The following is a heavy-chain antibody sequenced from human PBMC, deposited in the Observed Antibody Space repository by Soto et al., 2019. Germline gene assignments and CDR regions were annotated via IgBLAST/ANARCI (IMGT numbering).Heavy chain of an antibody. J-gene: IGHJ5*02. CDR2: IYYSGST. D-gene: IGHD2-2*01. CDR3: ARGHLRLVPADRANWFDP. CDR1: GGSISSGDYY. V-gene: IGHV4-30-4*01. Sequence: SETLSLTCTVSGGSISSGDYYWSWIRQPPGKGLEWIGYIYYSGSTYYNPSLKSRVTISVDTSKNQFSLKLSSVTAADTAVYYCARGHLRLVPADRANWFDPWGQGTLVTVSS.